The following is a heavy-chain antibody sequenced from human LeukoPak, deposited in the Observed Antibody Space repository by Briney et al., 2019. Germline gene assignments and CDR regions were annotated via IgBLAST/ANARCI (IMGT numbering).Heavy chain of an antibody. D-gene: IGHD6-13*01. CDR1: GYSISSGYY. Sequence: SETLSLTCTVSGYSISSGYYWGWIRQPPGKGLEWIGSTYHSGSTYYNPSLKSRVTISVDTSKNQFSLKLSSVTAADTAVYYCAREMGYSSSWTPFDYWGQGTLVTVSS. V-gene: IGHV4-38-2*02. J-gene: IGHJ4*02. CDR3: AREMGYSSSWTPFDY. CDR2: TYHSGST.